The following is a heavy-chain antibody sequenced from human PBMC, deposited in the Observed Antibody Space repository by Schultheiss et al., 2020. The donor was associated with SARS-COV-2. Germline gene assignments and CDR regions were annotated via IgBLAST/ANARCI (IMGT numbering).Heavy chain of an antibody. CDR2: ISYDGSNK. V-gene: IGHV3-30-3*01. CDR1: GFTFSSYA. Sequence: GGSLRLSCAASGFTFSSYAMHWVRQAPGKGLEWVAVISYDGSNKYYADSVKGRFTISRDNSKNTLYLQMNSLRAEDTAVYYCARESYGRGWDYFDYWGQGTLVTVSS. D-gene: IGHD3-10*01. J-gene: IGHJ4*02. CDR3: ARESYGRGWDYFDY.